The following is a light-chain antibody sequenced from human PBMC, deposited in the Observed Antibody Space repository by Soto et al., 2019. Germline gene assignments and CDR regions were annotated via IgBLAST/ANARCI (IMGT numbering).Light chain of an antibody. CDR2: DVS. J-gene: IGLJ1*01. CDR1: SSDVGGYNY. V-gene: IGLV2-14*03. CDR3: SSYTTSNNRQXV. Sequence: QSVLTQPASVSGSPGQSITISCTGTSSDVGGYNYVSWYQHHPGKAPKLMIYDVSNRPSGVSNRFSGSKSGNTASLTISGLQPEDEADYYCSSYTTSNNRQXVFGTGTKVTVL.